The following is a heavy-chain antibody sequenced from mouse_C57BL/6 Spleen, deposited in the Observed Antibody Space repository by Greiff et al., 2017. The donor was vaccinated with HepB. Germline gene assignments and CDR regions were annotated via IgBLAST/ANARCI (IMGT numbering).Heavy chain of an antibody. D-gene: IGHD1-1*01. CDR1: GFTFSDYG. Sequence: EVKLVESGGGLVKPGGSLKLSCAASGFTFSDYGMHWVRQAPEKGLEWVAYISSGSSTIYYADTVKGRFTISRYNATNTLFLQMTSLRSEDTAMYYCARQGYYYGSSGTLYAMDYWGQGTSVTVSS. V-gene: IGHV5-17*01. J-gene: IGHJ4*01. CDR2: ISSGSSTI. CDR3: ARQGYYYGSSGTLYAMDY.